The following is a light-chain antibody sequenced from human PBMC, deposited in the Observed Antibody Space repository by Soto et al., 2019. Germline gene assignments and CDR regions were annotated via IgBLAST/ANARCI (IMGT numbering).Light chain of an antibody. CDR2: DVS. CDR1: SSDVGGYDF. Sequence: QSALTQPRSVSGSPGQLVTISCTGTSSDVGGYDFVSWYQQHPGKAPKLMISDVSKRPSGVPDRFSGSKSGNTASLTISGLQAEDEADYYCCSYAGDLALFGGGTKLTVL. V-gene: IGLV2-11*01. J-gene: IGLJ2*01. CDR3: CSYAGDLAL.